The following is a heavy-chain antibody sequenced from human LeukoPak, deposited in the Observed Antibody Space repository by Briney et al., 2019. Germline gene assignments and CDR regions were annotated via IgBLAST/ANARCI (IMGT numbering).Heavy chain of an antibody. D-gene: IGHD3-9*01. V-gene: IGHV3-43*02. Sequence: PGGSLRLSCAASGFTFDDYAMHWVRQAPGKGLEWVSLISGDGGSTYYADSVKGRFTISRDNSKNTLYLQMNSLRAEDTAIYYCAKNGKDNYDMFFDYWGQGTLVTVSS. CDR2: ISGDGGST. J-gene: IGHJ4*02. CDR1: GFTFDDYA. CDR3: AKNGKDNYDMFFDY.